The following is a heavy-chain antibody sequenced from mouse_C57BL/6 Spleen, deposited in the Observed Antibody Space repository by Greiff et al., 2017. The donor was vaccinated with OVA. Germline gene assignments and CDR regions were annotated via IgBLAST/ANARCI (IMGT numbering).Heavy chain of an antibody. J-gene: IGHJ4*01. CDR2: IYPGDGAT. CDR3: ERLYYYAMDY. Sequence: VQLQQSGPELVQPGASVKISCTASGYAFSSSWMNWVKQRPGKGLEWIGRIYPGDGATNYTGKFKGKATLTADKSSSPAYMQLSSLTSEASAVSVSERLYYYAMDYWGQGTSVTVSS. CDR1: GYAFSSSW. V-gene: IGHV1-82*01.